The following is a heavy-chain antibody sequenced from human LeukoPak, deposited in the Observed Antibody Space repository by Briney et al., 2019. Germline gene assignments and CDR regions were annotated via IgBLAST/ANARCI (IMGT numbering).Heavy chain of an antibody. CDR2: ILYDGSNK. CDR1: GFIFSMYG. J-gene: IGHJ5*02. D-gene: IGHD6-13*01. CDR3: GKIQHQLVVAEDL. V-gene: IGHV3-30*18. Sequence: PGGSLRLSCAASGFIFSMYGMHWVRQAPGKGLEWVAVILYDGSNKYYGDSVKGRFSISRDNSKNTLYLQMNSLRAEDTAVYYCGKIQHQLVVAEDLWGQGTLVTVSS.